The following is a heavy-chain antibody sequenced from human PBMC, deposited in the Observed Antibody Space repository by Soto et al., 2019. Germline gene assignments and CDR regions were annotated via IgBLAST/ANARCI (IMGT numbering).Heavy chain of an antibody. J-gene: IGHJ4*02. V-gene: IGHV1-3*05. Sequence: QVHLVQSGAEERKPGASVKVSCKASGYTFTSYAMHWVRQAPGQRLEWMGWINAGNGNTKYSQKVQGRVTITRDTSASTAEMGLSSMRSEDTAVYYCARWGYSSSSMGYWGQGTLVTVSS. D-gene: IGHD6-6*01. CDR1: GYTFTSYA. CDR2: INAGNGNT. CDR3: ARWGYSSSSMGY.